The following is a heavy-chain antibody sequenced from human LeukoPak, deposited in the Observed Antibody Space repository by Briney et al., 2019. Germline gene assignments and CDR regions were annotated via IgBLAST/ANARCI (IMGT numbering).Heavy chain of an antibody. Sequence: GGSLRLSCAASGFTFSSYAMSWVRQAPGKGLEWVSGIRDSGGSTYYAESVKGRFTISRDNSNNTLYLQMNSLRAEDTAVYYCAKDRYYYGSGSSHWGQGTLLTVSS. CDR1: GFTFSSYA. CDR3: AKDRYYYGSGSSH. V-gene: IGHV3-23*01. D-gene: IGHD3-10*01. J-gene: IGHJ4*02. CDR2: IRDSGGST.